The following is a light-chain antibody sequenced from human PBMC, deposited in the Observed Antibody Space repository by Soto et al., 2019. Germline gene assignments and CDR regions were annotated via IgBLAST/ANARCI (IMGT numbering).Light chain of an antibody. CDR1: QSVSRY. V-gene: IGKV3-20*01. CDR3: QQYGSSGT. CDR2: DAS. J-gene: IGKJ1*01. Sequence: IVLTQSPATLSLSPWDRATLSCRASQSVSRYLAWYQQNHGQAPRLLIYDASNRATGIPDRFSGSGSGTDFTITISRLEPEAFAVYYCQQYGSSGTFGQGTKVDIK.